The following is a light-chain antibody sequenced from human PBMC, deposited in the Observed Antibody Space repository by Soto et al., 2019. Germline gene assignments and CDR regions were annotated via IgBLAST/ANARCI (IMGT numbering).Light chain of an antibody. CDR2: DNN. J-gene: IGLJ2*01. CDR1: SSNIGAGYD. Sequence: QSVLTQPPSVSGAPGQRVTISCTGSSSNIGAGYDVHWYQQLPGTAPKLLIYDNNNRPSGVPDRFSGSKSVTSASLAITGLQVEDEADYYCQSYDSSLSGVVFGGGTQLTVL. CDR3: QSYDSSLSGVV. V-gene: IGLV1-40*01.